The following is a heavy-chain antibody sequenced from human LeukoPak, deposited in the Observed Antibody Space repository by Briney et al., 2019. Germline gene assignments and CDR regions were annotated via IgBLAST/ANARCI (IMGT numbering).Heavy chain of an antibody. D-gene: IGHD5-18*01. V-gene: IGHV3-74*01. CDR2: INYDGSST. Sequence: GGSLRLSCAASGFTFSDYWMHWVRHAPGKGLVWVSRINYDGSSTSYADSVKGRFTISRDNAKNTLYLQMNSLRAEDTAVYYCARQVETAHVCDYWGQGTLVTVSS. CDR3: ARQVETAHVCDY. CDR1: GFTFSDYW. J-gene: IGHJ4*02.